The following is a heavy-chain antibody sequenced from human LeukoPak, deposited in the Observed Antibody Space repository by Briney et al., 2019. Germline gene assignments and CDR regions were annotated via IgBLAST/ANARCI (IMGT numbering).Heavy chain of an antibody. D-gene: IGHD3-10*01. V-gene: IGHV3-23*01. CDR2: ISASGSST. CDR1: GFTFSSYA. J-gene: IGHJ4*02. CDR3: AKSHYYGSGSYDY. Sequence: GGSLRLSCATSGFTFSSYAMSWVRQAPGKGLEWVSTISASGSSTYYADSVKGRFTLSRDNSKNTLYLQMNSLRAEDTAVYYCAKSHYYGSGSYDYWGQGTLVTVSS.